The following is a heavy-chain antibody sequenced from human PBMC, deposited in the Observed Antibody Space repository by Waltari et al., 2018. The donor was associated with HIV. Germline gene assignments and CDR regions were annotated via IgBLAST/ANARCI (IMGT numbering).Heavy chain of an antibody. CDR3: ARRQGPYDY. Sequence: EVQLVESGGGLVQPGGSLRLSCAASGFTFSSYPMHWVRQAPGKRLEYVSYISSDGANTYYATSVKGRFTISRDNSKDTLYLQMGDLRAEDMAVFFCARRQGPYDYWGRGTLVTVSS. V-gene: IGHV3-64*01. CDR1: GFTFSSYP. CDR2: ISSDGANT. J-gene: IGHJ4*02.